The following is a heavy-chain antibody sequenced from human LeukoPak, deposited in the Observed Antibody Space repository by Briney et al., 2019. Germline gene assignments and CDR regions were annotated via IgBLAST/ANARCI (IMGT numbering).Heavy chain of an antibody. Sequence: SETLSLTCTVSGGSISSGSYYWGWIRQPPGKGLEWIGSIYYSRSTYYNPSLKSRVTISVDTSKNQFSLKLSSVTAADTAVYYCARGPIQLWIIDYWGQGTLVTVSS. CDR1: GGSISSGSYY. J-gene: IGHJ4*02. CDR2: IYYSRST. V-gene: IGHV4-39*07. D-gene: IGHD5-18*01. CDR3: ARGPIQLWIIDY.